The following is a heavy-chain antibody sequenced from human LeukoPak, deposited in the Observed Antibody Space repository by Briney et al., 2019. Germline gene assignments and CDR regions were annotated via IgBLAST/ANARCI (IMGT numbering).Heavy chain of an antibody. CDR2: IYSDGTS. CDR3: ARDLGGSCGGDCFSSYGMDV. D-gene: IGHD2-21*02. CDR1: GLTVSSHY. J-gene: IGHJ6*02. V-gene: IGHV3-66*02. Sequence: GGSLRLSCAASGLTVSSHYMSWVRQAPGKGLEWVSLIYSDGTSYYVDSVKGRFTISRDNSKNILYLQMNGLRAEDTAVYYCARDLGGSCGGDCFSSYGMDVWGQGTTVTVSS.